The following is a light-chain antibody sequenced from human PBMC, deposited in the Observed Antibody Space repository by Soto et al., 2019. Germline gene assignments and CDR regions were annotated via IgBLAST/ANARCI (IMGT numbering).Light chain of an antibody. CDR3: QQRSNWPIT. CDR1: QSVSSY. J-gene: IGKJ5*01. V-gene: IGKV3-11*01. CDR2: DAS. Sequence: EIVLTQSPATPSLSPGERATLSCRASQSVSSYFAWYQQKPGQAPRLLIYDASNRATGIPARFSGSGSGTDFTLTISSLEPEDFAVYYCQQRSNWPITFGQGTRLEIK.